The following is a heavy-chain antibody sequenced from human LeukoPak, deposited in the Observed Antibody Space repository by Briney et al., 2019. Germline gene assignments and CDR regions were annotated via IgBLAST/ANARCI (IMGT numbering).Heavy chain of an antibody. J-gene: IGHJ4*02. CDR1: GYTFTGYY. V-gene: IGHV1-2*04. CDR3: ARDYYDSSGYYDY. CDR2: INPNSGGT. Sequence: ASVRVSCKASGYTFTGYYMHWVRPAPGQGLEWMGWINPNSGGTNYAQKFQGWVTMTRDTSISTAYMELSRLRSEDTAVYYCARDYYDSSGYYDYWGQGTLVTVSS. D-gene: IGHD3-22*01.